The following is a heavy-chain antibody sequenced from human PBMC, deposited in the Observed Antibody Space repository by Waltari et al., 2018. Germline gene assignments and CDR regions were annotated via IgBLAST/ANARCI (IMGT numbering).Heavy chain of an antibody. V-gene: IGHV3-7*01. D-gene: IGHD3-22*01. CDR2: IKQDGSEK. CDR1: GFSFTGYW. Sequence: EGQLVESGGGFVQPGGSLRLSCEASGFSFTGYWMSWVRQAPGKGLEWVANIKQDGSEKNYVDSVNGRFTVSRDNAKKSLFLEMNSLRGEDTAVYYCARATYYYDNSGRGAFVIWGQGTRVTVSS. J-gene: IGHJ3*02. CDR3: ARATYYYDNSGRGAFVI.